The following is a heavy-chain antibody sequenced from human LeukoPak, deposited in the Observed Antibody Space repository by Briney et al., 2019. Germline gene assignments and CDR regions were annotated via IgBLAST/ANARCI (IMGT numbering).Heavy chain of an antibody. J-gene: IGHJ3*02. CDR2: INPNSGGT. D-gene: IGHD4-17*01. CDR1: GYTFTSYA. CDR3: ARADLMTTVTSAAFDI. V-gene: IGHV1-2*04. Sequence: GASVKVSCKASGYTFTSYAMNWVRQAPGQGLEWMGWINPNSGGTNYAQKFQGWVTMTRDTSISTAYMELSRLRSDDTAVYYCARADLMTTVTSAAFDIWGQGTMVTVSS.